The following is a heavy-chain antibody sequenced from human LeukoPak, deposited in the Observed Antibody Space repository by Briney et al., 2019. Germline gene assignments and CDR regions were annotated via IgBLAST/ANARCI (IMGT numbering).Heavy chain of an antibody. CDR3: ARDNYDFWSGYHIPNWFDP. V-gene: IGHV1-69*05. Sequence: SVKVSCKASGGTFSSYAISWVRQAPGQGLEWMGGIIPIFGTANYAQKFQGSVTITTDESTSTAYMELSSLRSEDTAVYYCARDNYDFWSGYHIPNWFDPWGQGTLVTVSS. J-gene: IGHJ5*02. CDR1: GGTFSSYA. D-gene: IGHD3-3*01. CDR2: IIPIFGTA.